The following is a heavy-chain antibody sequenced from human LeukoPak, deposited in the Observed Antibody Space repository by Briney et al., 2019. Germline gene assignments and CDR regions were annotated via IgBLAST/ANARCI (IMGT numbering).Heavy chain of an antibody. V-gene: IGHV3-21*01. CDR3: AAEYSGYDIHFDY. Sequence: GGSLRLSCAASGFTFSSYSMNWVRQAPGKGLEWVSSISSSSSYIYYADSVKGRFTISRDKAKNSPYLQMNSLRAEDTAVYYCAAEYSGYDIHFDYWGQGTLVTVSS. J-gene: IGHJ4*02. CDR2: ISSSSSYI. D-gene: IGHD5-12*01. CDR1: GFTFSSYS.